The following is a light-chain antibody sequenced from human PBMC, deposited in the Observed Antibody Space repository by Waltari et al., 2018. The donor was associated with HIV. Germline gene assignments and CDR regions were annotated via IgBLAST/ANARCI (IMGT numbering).Light chain of an antibody. CDR1: SSAVGGYNL. J-gene: IGLJ2*01. CDR2: EVS. Sequence: QSALTQPASVSGSPGPSLTISFTGTSSAVGGYNLVSWYQQHPGKAPKLMIYEVSKRPSGVSNRFSGSKSGNTASLTISGLQAEDEADYYCCAYAGSTTYVIFGGGTKLTVL. V-gene: IGLV2-23*02. CDR3: CAYAGSTTYVI.